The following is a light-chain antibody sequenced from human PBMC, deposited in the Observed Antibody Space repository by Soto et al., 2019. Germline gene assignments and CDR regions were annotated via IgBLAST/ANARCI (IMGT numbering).Light chain of an antibody. CDR2: AAS. J-gene: IGKJ1*01. CDR1: QGIRTD. CDR3: LQDYNYPRT. Sequence: AIQMTQSPSSLSVSVGDRVTITCRASQGIRTDLSWYQQKPGKAPKLLIYAASALHSGVPSRFSGGGSGTDFTLTISSLQPEEFATYFCLQDYNYPRTFGQGTKVDIK. V-gene: IGKV1-6*01.